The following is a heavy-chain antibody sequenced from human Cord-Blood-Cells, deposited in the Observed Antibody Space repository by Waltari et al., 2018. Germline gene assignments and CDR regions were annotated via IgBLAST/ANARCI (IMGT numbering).Heavy chain of an antibody. Sequence: EVQLVQSGAEVKKHGESLKISCQGSGYRFTSYWIGWVRQMPGKGLEWMGIIYPGDSDTRYSPSFQGQVTISADKSISTAYLQWSSLKASDTAMYYCARPLNWGSDAFDIWGQGTMVTVSS. J-gene: IGHJ3*02. D-gene: IGHD7-27*01. CDR1: GYRFTSYW. V-gene: IGHV5-51*01. CDR2: IYPGDSDT. CDR3: ARPLNWGSDAFDI.